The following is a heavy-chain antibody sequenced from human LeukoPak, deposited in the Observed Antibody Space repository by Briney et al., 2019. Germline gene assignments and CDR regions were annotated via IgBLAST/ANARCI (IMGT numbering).Heavy chain of an antibody. CDR3: VRRAGGYSHPYDY. D-gene: IGHD4-23*01. V-gene: IGHV3-23*01. J-gene: IGHJ4*02. CDR1: GFTFSHYG. Sequence: GGTLRLSCAASGFTFSHYGMNWVRQAPGKGLEWVSGISGSGGSTYYADSVKGRFTISRDNSKNTLYLQMNSLRAEDTAVYYCVRRAGGYSHPYDYWGQGILVTVSS. CDR2: ISGSGGST.